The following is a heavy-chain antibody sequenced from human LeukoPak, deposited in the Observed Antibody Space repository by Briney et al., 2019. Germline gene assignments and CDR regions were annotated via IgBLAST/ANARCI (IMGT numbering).Heavy chain of an antibody. V-gene: IGHV3-11*01. Sequence: GGSLRLSCVVSGFSVNDYYMSWIRQAPGKGLEWISDIGGSESIVSYGGSVRGRFTVSRDFAMNSLFLQLNSLSADDTAVYYCAREMVAGTFDSWGQGTLVTVSP. D-gene: IGHD1-7*01. J-gene: IGHJ4*02. CDR3: AREMVAGTFDS. CDR2: IGGSESIV. CDR1: GFSVNDYY.